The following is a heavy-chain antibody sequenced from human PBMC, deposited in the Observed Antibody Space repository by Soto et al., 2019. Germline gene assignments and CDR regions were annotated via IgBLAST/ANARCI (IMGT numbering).Heavy chain of an antibody. V-gene: IGHV1-69*12. J-gene: IGHJ1*01. CDR1: GGTFSSYA. CDR2: IIPIFGTA. CDR3: ASDGSGTVTNPYFQH. D-gene: IGHD4-17*01. Sequence: QVQLVQSGAEVKKPGSLVKVSCKASGGTFSSYAISWVRQAPGQGLEWMGGIIPIFGTANYAQKFQGRVTITADESTSTAYMELSSLRSEDTAVYYCASDGSGTVTNPYFQHWGQGTLVTVSS.